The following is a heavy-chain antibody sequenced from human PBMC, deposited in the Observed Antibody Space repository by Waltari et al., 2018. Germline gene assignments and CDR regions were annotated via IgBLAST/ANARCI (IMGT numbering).Heavy chain of an antibody. CDR2: INPDGDTT. CDR1: GSSFAGYY. Sequence: QVQLVQSGAEVMKPGASVKVSCKASGSSFAGYYMHWVRQAPGQGLEWMAIINPDGDTTSYAQRLKGRIPMTRDTSTSTVYMELRSLRSEDTAVYYCARGHIGRRHDSFNMWGQGTMVTVSS. V-gene: IGHV1-46*04. CDR3: ARGHIGRRHDSFNM. D-gene: IGHD3-3*01. J-gene: IGHJ3*02.